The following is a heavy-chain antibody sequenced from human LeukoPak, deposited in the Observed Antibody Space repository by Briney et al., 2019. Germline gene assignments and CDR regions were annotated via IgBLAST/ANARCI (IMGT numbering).Heavy chain of an antibody. V-gene: IGHV3-64*01. D-gene: IGHD6-25*01. J-gene: IGHJ6*03. Sequence: GGSLRLSCAASGFTFSSYSMHWVRQAPGKGLEYVSGISSNGDSTYYANSVKGTFTISRENAKNSLYLQMNSLRAGDTAVYYCARDRGRYYMDVWGKGTTVTISS. CDR2: ISSNGDST. CDR3: ARDRGRYYMDV. CDR1: GFTFSSYS.